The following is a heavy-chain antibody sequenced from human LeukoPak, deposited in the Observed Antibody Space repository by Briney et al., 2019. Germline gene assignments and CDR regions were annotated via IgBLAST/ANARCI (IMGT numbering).Heavy chain of an antibody. CDR1: GYTFTSYG. CDR3: ARDPNSSGYYYYYGMDV. D-gene: IGHD3-22*01. CDR2: SSAYNGNT. Sequence: ASVKVSCKASGYTFTSYGISWVRQAPGQGLEWMGWSSAYNGNTNYAQKLQGRVTMTTDTSTSTAYMELRSLRSDDTAVYYCARDPNSSGYYYYYGMDVWGQGTTVTVSS. J-gene: IGHJ6*02. V-gene: IGHV1-18*01.